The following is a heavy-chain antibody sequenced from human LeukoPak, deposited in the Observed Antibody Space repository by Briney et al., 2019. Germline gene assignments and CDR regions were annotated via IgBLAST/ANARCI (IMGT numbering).Heavy chain of an antibody. V-gene: IGHV6-1*01. Sequence: SQTLSLTCAISGDSVSSNGAAWNWIRQSPSRGLEWLGRTYYRSKWYNHYAVSVKSRITINPDTSKNQFSLQLNSVTPEDTAIYYCARDQTRRPWGNWFDPWGQGTLVTVPS. D-gene: IGHD3-16*01. J-gene: IGHJ5*02. CDR1: GDSVSSNGAA. CDR3: ARDQTRRPWGNWFDP. CDR2: TYYRSKWYN.